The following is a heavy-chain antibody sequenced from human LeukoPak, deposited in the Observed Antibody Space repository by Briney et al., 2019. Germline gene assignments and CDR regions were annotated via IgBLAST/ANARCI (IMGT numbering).Heavy chain of an antibody. CDR3: ARSVAASRDY. CDR1: GFTFSSYT. CDR2: ISSSSSHI. V-gene: IGHV3-21*04. Sequence: GGSLRLSCAASGFTFSSYTMNWVRQAPGKGLEWVSSISSSSSHIYYADSVKGRFTISRDNAKNSLYLQMNGLRAEDTALYYCARSVAASRDYWGQGTLVTVSS. D-gene: IGHD2-15*01. J-gene: IGHJ4*02.